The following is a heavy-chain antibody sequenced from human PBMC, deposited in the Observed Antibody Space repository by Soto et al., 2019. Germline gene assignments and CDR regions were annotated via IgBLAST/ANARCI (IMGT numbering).Heavy chain of an antibody. CDR2: AYYRSQRYY. Sequence: QVPLQQSGPGLVKPSQTLSLTCAISGDSVSSNSAAWNWIRQSPSRGLEWLGRAYYRSQRYYDSAFSVRTRITVIPYTPKNQSSLRVNSVTPEDTVLYYCTKQKGDSRTYNGMDVWGQGTTVTVSS. CDR3: TKQKGDSRTYNGMDV. D-gene: IGHD2-21*02. J-gene: IGHJ6*02. V-gene: IGHV6-1*01. CDR1: GDSVSSNSAA.